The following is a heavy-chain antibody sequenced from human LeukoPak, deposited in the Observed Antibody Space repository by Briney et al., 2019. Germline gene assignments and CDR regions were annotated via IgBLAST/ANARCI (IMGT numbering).Heavy chain of an antibody. Sequence: SETLSLTCTVSGGSISSSSYYWGWMRQPPGKGLEWIGSIYYSGSTYYNPSLKSRVTISVDTSKNQFSLKLSSVTAADTAVYYCARDRRVRGVPFDPWGQGTLVTVSS. J-gene: IGHJ5*02. CDR3: ARDRRVRGVPFDP. CDR1: GGSISSSSYY. V-gene: IGHV4-39*07. CDR2: IYYSGST. D-gene: IGHD3-10*01.